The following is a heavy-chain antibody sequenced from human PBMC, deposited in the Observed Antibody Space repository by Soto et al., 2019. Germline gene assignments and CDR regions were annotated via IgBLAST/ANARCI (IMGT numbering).Heavy chain of an antibody. CDR3: APKIAVAAKPFDY. D-gene: IGHD6-19*01. Sequence: GGSLRLSCAASGFTFSSYAMHWVRQAPGKGLEWVAVISYDGSNKYYADSVKGRFTISRDNSKNTLYLQMNSLRAEDTAVYYCAPKIAVAAKPFDYWGQGTLVTVSS. CDR1: GFTFSSYA. CDR2: ISYDGSNK. V-gene: IGHV3-30-3*01. J-gene: IGHJ4*02.